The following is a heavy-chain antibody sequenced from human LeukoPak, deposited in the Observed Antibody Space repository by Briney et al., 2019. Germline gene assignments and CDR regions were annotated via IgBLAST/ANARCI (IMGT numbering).Heavy chain of an antibody. Sequence: GGSLRLSCAASGFTFSSYAMHWVRQAPGKGLEGVAVISYDGSNKYYADSVKGRFTISRDNSKNTLYLQMNSLRAEDTAVYYCARGSGYYDSSDEDFDYWGQGTLVTVSS. J-gene: IGHJ4*02. V-gene: IGHV3-30-3*01. CDR3: ARGSGYYDSSDEDFDY. D-gene: IGHD3-22*01. CDR1: GFTFSSYA. CDR2: ISYDGSNK.